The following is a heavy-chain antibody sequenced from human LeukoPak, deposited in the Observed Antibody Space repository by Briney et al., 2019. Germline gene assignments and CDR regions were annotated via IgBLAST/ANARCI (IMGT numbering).Heavy chain of an antibody. CDR2: ISSTRSYI. CDR3: TRGGVDY. J-gene: IGHJ4*02. Sequence: GGSLGLSCAASGFTFSIYSMNWVRQAPGKGLEWVSYISSTRSYIYYADSVKGRFTISRDNAKNTLYLQMNSLRAEDTALYYCTRGGVDYWGQGTLVTVSS. CDR1: GFTFSIYS. D-gene: IGHD3-16*01. V-gene: IGHV3-21*01.